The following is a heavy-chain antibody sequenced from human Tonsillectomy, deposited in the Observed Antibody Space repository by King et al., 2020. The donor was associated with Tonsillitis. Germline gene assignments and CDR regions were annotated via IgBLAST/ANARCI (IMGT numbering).Heavy chain of an antibody. Sequence: QLQESGPGLVKPSETLSLTCTVSGGSISTTSYYWGWIRQPPGKGLEWIGNIYYSGSTYYNPSLKSRVTISVDTSKNQFSLKLSSVTAADTAVYYCARLRQQLARLYFDSWGQGNLVTVSS. D-gene: IGHD6-13*01. J-gene: IGHJ4*02. CDR3: ARLRQQLARLYFDS. V-gene: IGHV4-39*07. CDR2: IYYSGST. CDR1: GGSISTTSYY.